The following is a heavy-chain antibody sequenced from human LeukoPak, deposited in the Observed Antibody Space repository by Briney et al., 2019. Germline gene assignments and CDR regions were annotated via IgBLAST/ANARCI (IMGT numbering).Heavy chain of an antibody. Sequence: SETLSLTCTVSGGSISSSSYYWGWIRQPPGKGLEWIGSIYYSGSTYYNPSLKSRVTISVDTSKNQFSLKLSSVTAADTAVYYCARDRRRYSGPYGSGSYQGYYGMDVWGQGTTVTVSS. J-gene: IGHJ6*02. D-gene: IGHD3-10*01. CDR3: ARDRRRYSGPYGSGSYQGYYGMDV. V-gene: IGHV4-39*07. CDR1: GGSISSSSYY. CDR2: IYYSGST.